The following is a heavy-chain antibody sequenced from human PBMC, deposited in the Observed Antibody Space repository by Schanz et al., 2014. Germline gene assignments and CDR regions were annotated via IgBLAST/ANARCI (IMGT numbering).Heavy chain of an antibody. CDR1: GFTFSSYA. Sequence: EVQLVQSGGGLVQPGGSLRLSCAASGFTFSSYAMSWVRQAPGKGLEWVSVIGVDGTTTYYADSVKGRFTISRDNSKNTLYLQMNSLRPEDTAVYYCARDGEAAAGCDYWGQGTLVTVSS. V-gene: IGHV3-23*04. CDR2: IGVDGTTT. J-gene: IGHJ4*02. D-gene: IGHD6-13*01. CDR3: ARDGEAAAGCDY.